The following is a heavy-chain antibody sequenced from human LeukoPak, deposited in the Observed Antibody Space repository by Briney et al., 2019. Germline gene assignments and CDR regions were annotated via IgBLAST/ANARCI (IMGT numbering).Heavy chain of an antibody. CDR3: ARVPHGETIFGVVLYWFDP. D-gene: IGHD3-3*01. J-gene: IGHJ5*02. Sequence: SETLSLTCTVSSYSITSGYYWVWVRQPPGKGLEWIGSIYHSGSTYYNPSLKSRVTISVDTSKNQFSLNLNSVTAADTAVYYCARVPHGETIFGVVLYWFDPWGQGTLVTVFS. CDR1: SYSITSGYY. CDR2: IYHSGST. V-gene: IGHV4-38-2*02.